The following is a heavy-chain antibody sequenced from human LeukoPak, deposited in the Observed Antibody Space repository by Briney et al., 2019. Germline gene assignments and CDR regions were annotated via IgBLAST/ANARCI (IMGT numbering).Heavy chain of an antibody. Sequence: SETLSLTCTVAGGSISSYYWSWIRQPPGKGLEWIGYIYYSGSTNYNPSLKSRVTISVDTSKNQFSLKLSSVTAADTAVYYCARDRLSSGWYSGFDYWGQGTLVTVSS. CDR3: ARDRLSSGWYSGFDY. CDR2: IYYSGST. J-gene: IGHJ4*02. V-gene: IGHV4-59*01. CDR1: GGSISSYY. D-gene: IGHD6-19*01.